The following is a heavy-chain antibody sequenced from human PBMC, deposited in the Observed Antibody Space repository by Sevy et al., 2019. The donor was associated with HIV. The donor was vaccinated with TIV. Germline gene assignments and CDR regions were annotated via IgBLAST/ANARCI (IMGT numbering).Heavy chain of an antibody. J-gene: IGHJ6*02. V-gene: IGHV3-7*03. CDR3: ARDCSSTGGVWGLDV. CDR1: GFTFSNYW. CDR2: IKKDGSEK. Sequence: GGSLRLSCAASGFTFSNYWMSWVRQAPGKGLEWVAKIKKDGSEKYYVDSVKGRFTISRDNAKNTLFLQMNSLRAEDTALYYGARDCSSTGGVWGLDVWGQGTTVTVSS. D-gene: IGHD2-2*01.